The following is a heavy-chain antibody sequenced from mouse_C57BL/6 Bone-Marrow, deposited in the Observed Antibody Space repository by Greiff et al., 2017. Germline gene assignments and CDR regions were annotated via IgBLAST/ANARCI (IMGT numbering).Heavy chain of an antibody. V-gene: IGHV1-22*01. J-gene: IGHJ4*01. CDR3: AREGLYYYGSSDVGVMDY. CDR1: GYTFTDYN. Sequence: VQLQQSGPELVKPGASVKMSCKASGYTFTDYNMHWVKQSHGKSLEWIGYINPNNGGTSYNQKFKGKATLTVNKSSSTAYMGLRSLTSEDTAVYYCAREGLYYYGSSDVGVMDYWGQGTSVTVSS. CDR2: INPNNGGT. D-gene: IGHD1-1*01.